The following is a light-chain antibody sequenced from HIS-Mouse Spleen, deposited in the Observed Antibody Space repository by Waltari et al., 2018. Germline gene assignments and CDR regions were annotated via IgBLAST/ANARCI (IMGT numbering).Light chain of an antibody. J-gene: IGLJ2*01. CDR3: CSYAGSSPYVV. V-gene: IGLV2-23*01. Sequence: QSALTQPASVSGSPGQSITISCTGTSSDVGSYNLVSWYQQHPGKAPKLMIYEGSKRPSGVSNRFSGSQSGNTASLTISGLQAEDEADYYCCSYAGSSPYVVFGGGTKLTVL. CDR1: SSDVGSYNL. CDR2: EGS.